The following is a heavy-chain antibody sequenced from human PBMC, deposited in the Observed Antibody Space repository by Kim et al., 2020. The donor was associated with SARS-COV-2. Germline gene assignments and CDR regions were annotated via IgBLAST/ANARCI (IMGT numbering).Heavy chain of an antibody. CDR3: ARSGFSSSWFDY. D-gene: IGHD6-13*01. CDR2: IYPDDSDT. CDR1: GYGFTSYW. V-gene: IGHV5-51*01. J-gene: IGHJ4*02. Sequence: GESLKISCMGSGYGFTSYWIGWVRQMPGKGLGWMGIIYPDDSDTRYSPSFQGQVSISADQSISTAYLQWSSLRASDTAIYYCARSGFSSSWFDYWGQGTPVTVSS.